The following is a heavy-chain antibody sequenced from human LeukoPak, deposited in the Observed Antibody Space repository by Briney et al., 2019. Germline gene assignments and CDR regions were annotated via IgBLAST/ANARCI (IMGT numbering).Heavy chain of an antibody. CDR1: GFTFSSYA. D-gene: IGHD3-22*01. Sequence: GGSLGLSCAASGFTFSSYAMSWVRQAPGKGPEWLSAISGSGGSTTDADSAKGRFTTSRDNSKSTLYLQMNSLRAEDTAIYYCAKIFHTDGYYLGEHLFDAWGQGTLATVSS. CDR3: AKIFHTDGYYLGEHLFDA. J-gene: IGHJ5*02. CDR2: ISGSGGST. V-gene: IGHV3-23*01.